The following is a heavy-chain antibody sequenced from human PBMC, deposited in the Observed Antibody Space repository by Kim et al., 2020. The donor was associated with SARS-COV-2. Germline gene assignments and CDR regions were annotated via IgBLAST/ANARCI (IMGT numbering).Heavy chain of an antibody. CDR3: TRAYNIGRWVYYYYYYMDV. D-gene: IGHD3-10*01. V-gene: IGHV3-49*04. J-gene: IGHJ6*03. CDR2: IRSKAYGATT. CDR1: GFTFGDYS. Sequence: GGSLRLSCTASGFTFGDYSMSWVRQAPGKGLEWVGFIRSKAYGATTEYAASVKGRFTISRDDTKSIDHLKMNSLKTEDTAVYYCTRAYNIGRWVYYYYYYMDVWGKGTTVTVSS.